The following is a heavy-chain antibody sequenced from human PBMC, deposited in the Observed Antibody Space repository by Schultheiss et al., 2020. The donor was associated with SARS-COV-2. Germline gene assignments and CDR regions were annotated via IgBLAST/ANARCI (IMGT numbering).Heavy chain of an antibody. Sequence: SVKVSCKASGGTFSSYAISWVRQAPGQGLEWMGGIIPIFGTANYAQKFQGRVTITADESTSTAYMELSSLRSEDTAVYYCARDNGRDYYGSVGVSAFDIWGQGTMVTVSS. CDR1: GGTFSSYA. D-gene: IGHD3-10*01. CDR2: IIPIFGTA. J-gene: IGHJ3*02. CDR3: ARDNGRDYYGSVGVSAFDI. V-gene: IGHV1-69*13.